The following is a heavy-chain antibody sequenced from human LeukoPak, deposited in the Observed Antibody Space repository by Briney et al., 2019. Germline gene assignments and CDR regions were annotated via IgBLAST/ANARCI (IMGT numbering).Heavy chain of an antibody. CDR2: IQRDGSEK. Sequence: GGPLTLSCAPSGLTFRKYWMNWVRQAPGKGLEWVASIQRDGSEKYYVESVKGRFTIYRDNAKNSLYLQMNSLRAEDTAVYYCARQGYSSGKWGQGTLVSVSS. V-gene: IGHV3-7*01. D-gene: IGHD6-19*01. J-gene: IGHJ4*02. CDR1: GLTFRKYW. CDR3: ARQGYSSGK.